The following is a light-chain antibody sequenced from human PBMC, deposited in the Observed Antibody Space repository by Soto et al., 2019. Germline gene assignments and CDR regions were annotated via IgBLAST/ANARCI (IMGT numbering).Light chain of an antibody. CDR2: ESS. Sequence: EIVLTQSPSTLSLSPGERATLSCRASQNVANYLDWYQQKPGQAPRLLIYESSNRATGIAARFSGSGSGTDFILTISSLQPEDFAVYYCHHRGNWGTFGQGTRLEIK. CDR3: HHRGNWGT. J-gene: IGKJ5*01. CDR1: QNVANY. V-gene: IGKV3-11*01.